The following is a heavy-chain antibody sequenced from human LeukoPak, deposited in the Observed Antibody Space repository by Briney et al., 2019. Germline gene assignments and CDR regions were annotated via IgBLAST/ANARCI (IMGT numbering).Heavy chain of an antibody. J-gene: IGHJ4*02. Sequence: SVKVSCKASGGTFSSYAISWVRQAPGQGLEWMGRIIPIFGTANYAQKFQGRVTITTDESTSTAYMELSSLRSEDTAVYYCARGLQFPTSGYDEAPEAYWGQGTLVTVSS. CDR2: IIPIFGTA. CDR1: GGTFSSYA. CDR3: ARGLQFPTSGYDEAPEAY. D-gene: IGHD5-12*01. V-gene: IGHV1-69*05.